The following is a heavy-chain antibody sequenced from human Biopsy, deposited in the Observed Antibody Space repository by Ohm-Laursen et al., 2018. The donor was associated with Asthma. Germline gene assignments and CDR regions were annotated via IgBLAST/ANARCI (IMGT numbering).Heavy chain of an antibody. J-gene: IGHJ3*01. Sequence: GSLRLSCTASGFAFSNYPMSWARQAPGKGLAWVGTIRPGQPDIDYEPPVRGRFFISRDDSKNTLYLDMISLRAEDTAVYYCVKDTLIDSKNYYTFEVWGQGTMVTVSS. CDR1: GFAFSNYP. V-gene: IGHV3-23*01. D-gene: IGHD3-22*01. CDR2: IRPGQPDI. CDR3: VKDTLIDSKNYYTFEV.